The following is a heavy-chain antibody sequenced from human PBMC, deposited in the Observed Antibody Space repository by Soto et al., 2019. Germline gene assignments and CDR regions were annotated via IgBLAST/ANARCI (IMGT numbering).Heavy chain of an antibody. CDR2: IYYSGST. D-gene: IGHD3-22*01. Sequence: SETLSLTCAVSGGSISSGGYSWSWIRQPPGKGLEWIGYIYYSGSTYYNPSLKSRVTISVDTSKNQFSLKLSSVTAADTAVYYCARNYYDSSDTHPIDYWSQGTLVTVSS. V-gene: IGHV4-30-4*08. CDR3: ARNYYDSSDTHPIDY. CDR1: GGSISSGGYS. J-gene: IGHJ4*02.